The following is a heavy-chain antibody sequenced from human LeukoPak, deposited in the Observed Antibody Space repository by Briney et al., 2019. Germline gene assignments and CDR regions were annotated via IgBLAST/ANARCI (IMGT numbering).Heavy chain of an antibody. V-gene: IGHV1-69*13. J-gene: IGHJ6*03. CDR2: IIPIFGTA. CDR1: GGTFNSYA. D-gene: IGHD2-2*01. CDR3: AGLGYCSSTSCYSDYYYYMDV. Sequence: ASVKVSCKASGGTFNSYAISWVRQAPGQGLEWMGGIIPIFGTANYAQKFQGRVTITADESTSTAYMELSSLRSEDTAVYYCAGLGYCSSTSCYSDYYYYMDVWGKGTTVTVSS.